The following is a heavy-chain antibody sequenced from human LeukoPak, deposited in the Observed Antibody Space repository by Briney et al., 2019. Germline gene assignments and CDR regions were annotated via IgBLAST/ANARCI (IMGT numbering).Heavy chain of an antibody. J-gene: IGHJ4*02. V-gene: IGHV3-53*01. CDR3: AKARSSWFFDS. D-gene: IGHD6-13*01. Sequence: GGSLRLSCAVSGFTVSSIYMSWVRQAPGKGLEWVSFIYSDGNTYYGDSVKGRFTISRDNSKNTLYLQMNSLRAEDTAVYYCAKARSSWFFDSWGQGTLVTVSS. CDR1: GFTVSSIY. CDR2: IYSDGNT.